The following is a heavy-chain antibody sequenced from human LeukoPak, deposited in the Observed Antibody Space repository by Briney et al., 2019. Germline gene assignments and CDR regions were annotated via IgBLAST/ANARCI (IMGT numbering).Heavy chain of an antibody. J-gene: IGHJ5*02. CDR1: GGTFSSYA. CDR2: IIPIFGTA. Sequence: ASVKVSRKASGGTFSSYAISWVRQAPGQGLEWMGGIIPIFGTANYAQKFQGRVTITTDEPTSTAYMELSSLRSEDTAVYYCASGDFYWFDPWGQGTLVTVSS. CDR3: ASGDFYWFDP. V-gene: IGHV1-69*05.